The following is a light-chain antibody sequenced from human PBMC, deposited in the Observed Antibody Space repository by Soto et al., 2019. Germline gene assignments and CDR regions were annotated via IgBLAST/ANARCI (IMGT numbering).Light chain of an antibody. Sequence: EIVMTQSPATLSVSPGEGVTLSCRASQSVSSSYLAWYQQKPGQAPRLLIYDASSRATGIPDRFSGSGSGTDFTLTISRLEPEDFAVYYCQQYGSSRTFGQGTKVDI. V-gene: IGKV3-20*01. CDR2: DAS. CDR3: QQYGSSRT. CDR1: QSVSSSY. J-gene: IGKJ1*01.